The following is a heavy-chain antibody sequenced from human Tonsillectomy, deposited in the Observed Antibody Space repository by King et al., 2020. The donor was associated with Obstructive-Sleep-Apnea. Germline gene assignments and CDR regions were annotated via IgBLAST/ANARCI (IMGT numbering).Heavy chain of an antibody. CDR1: GFTFSTYG. J-gene: IGHJ6*02. Sequence: VQLVEAGGGVVQPGGSLRLSCEASGFTFSTYGMHWVRQAPGKGLEWVAVISFVGNNQYYTDSVKGRLTISRENSKNTLYLQMNSLRSEDTAVYYCAKDRDAQRWYYYYSLDVWGQGTTVTVSS. CDR2: ISFVGNNQ. V-gene: IGHV3-30*18. CDR3: AKDRDAQRWYYYYSLDV. D-gene: IGHD4-23*01.